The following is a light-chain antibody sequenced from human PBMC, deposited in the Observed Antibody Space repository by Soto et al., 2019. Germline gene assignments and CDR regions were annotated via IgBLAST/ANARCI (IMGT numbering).Light chain of an antibody. J-gene: IGLJ3*02. CDR3: AAWDDSLNGWV. V-gene: IGLV1-44*01. Sequence: QSVLTQPPSASGTPGQRVTISCSGSSSNIGSNTVSWYQQVPGTAPKLLIYSNNQWPSGVPDRISGSKSGTSASLAISGLQSEDEADYYCAAWDDSLNGWVFGGGTQLTVL. CDR2: SNN. CDR1: SSNIGSNT.